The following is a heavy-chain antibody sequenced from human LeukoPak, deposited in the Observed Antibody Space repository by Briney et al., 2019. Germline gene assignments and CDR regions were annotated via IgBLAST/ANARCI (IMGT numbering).Heavy chain of an antibody. CDR3: ARMRVGPYYFDY. J-gene: IGHJ4*02. Sequence: SGPTLVNPTQTLTLTCTFSGFSLNTTGVGVGWIRRPPGKALEWLALIFWDDDKRYSPSLRSRLTITKDTSKNRVVLTMTNMDPVDTATYYCARMRVGPYYFDYWGQGTLVTVSS. V-gene: IGHV2-5*02. CDR2: IFWDDDK. D-gene: IGHD2-15*01. CDR1: GFSLNTTGVG.